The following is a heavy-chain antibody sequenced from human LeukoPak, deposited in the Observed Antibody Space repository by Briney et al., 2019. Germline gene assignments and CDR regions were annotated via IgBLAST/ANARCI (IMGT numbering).Heavy chain of an antibody. D-gene: IGHD4-17*01. CDR2: LYSDGDT. CDR1: GLTVTNNY. CDR3: TYGDYPLTY. Sequence: GGSLRLSCAASGLTVTNNYWHWVRQPPGKGPEWISILYSDGDTKCADSVKGRFTFSRDSSRNTLYLQMNGLRAEDTAVYYCTYGDYPLTYWGQGTLVSVSS. J-gene: IGHJ4*02. V-gene: IGHV3-66*01.